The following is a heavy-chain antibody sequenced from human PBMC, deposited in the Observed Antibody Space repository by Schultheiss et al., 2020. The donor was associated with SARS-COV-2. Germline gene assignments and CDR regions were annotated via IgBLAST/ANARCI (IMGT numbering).Heavy chain of an antibody. J-gene: IGHJ3*02. CDR1: GFTFSSYA. CDR3: AKVLRGNSYYYGSGSYGI. CDR2: ISGSGGST. Sequence: GGSLRLSCAASGFTFSSYAMSWVRQAPGKGLEWVSAISGSGGSTYYADSVKGRFTISRDNSKNTLYLQMNSLRAEDTAVYYCAKVLRGNSYYYGSGSYGIWGQGTMVTVSS. D-gene: IGHD3-10*01. V-gene: IGHV3-23*01.